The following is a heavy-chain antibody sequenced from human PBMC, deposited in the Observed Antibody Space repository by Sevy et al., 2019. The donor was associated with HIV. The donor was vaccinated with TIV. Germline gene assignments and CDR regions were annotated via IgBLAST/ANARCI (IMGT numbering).Heavy chain of an antibody. CDR3: ARVKTFAFDI. CDR1: GFSFSSYS. V-gene: IGHV3-53*01. Sequence: GGSLRLSCAASGFSFSSYSMNWVRQAPGKGLEWVSVIYSGGSTYYADSVKGRFTISRDNSKNTLYLQMNSLRAEDTAVYYCARVKTFAFDIWGQGTMVTVSS. CDR2: IYSGGST. J-gene: IGHJ3*02.